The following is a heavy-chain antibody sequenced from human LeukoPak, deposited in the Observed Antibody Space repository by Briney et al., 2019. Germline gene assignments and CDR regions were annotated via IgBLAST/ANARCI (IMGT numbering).Heavy chain of an antibody. CDR1: GFTFSSYT. CDR2: ITSSSDTI. D-gene: IGHD6-19*01. CDR3: ARFDSSGWYHVGD. J-gene: IGHJ4*02. Sequence: PGGSLRLSCAASGFTFSSYTMNWVRQAPGKGLECISYITSSSDTIYYADSVEGRFTTSRDNAKKSLYLQMNSLRAEDTAVYYCARFDSSGWYHVGDRGQGTLVTVSS. V-gene: IGHV3-48*01.